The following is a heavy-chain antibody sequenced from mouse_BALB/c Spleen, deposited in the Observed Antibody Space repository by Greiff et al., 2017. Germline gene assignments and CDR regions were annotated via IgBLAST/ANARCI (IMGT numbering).Heavy chain of an antibody. CDR1: GFTFSSYT. V-gene: IGHV5-6-4*01. Sequence: EVKLVESGGGLVKPGGSLKLSCAASGFTFSSYTMSWVRQTPEKRLEWVATISSGGSYTYYPDSVKGRFTISRDNAKNTLYLQMSSLKSEDTAMYYCTREGLTTVVTHWYFDVWGAGTTVTVSS. CDR2: ISSGGSYT. D-gene: IGHD1-1*01. CDR3: TREGLTTVVTHWYFDV. J-gene: IGHJ1*01.